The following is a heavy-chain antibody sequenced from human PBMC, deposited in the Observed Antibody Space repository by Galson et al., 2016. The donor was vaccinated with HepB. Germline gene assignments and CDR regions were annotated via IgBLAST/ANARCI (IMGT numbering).Heavy chain of an antibody. D-gene: IGHD5-18*01. CDR3: ATGKGYLYDF. CDR2: IKSKGAGETK. Sequence: SLRLSCAASGLIFSDAWMSWVRQPPGKGLEWVGRIKSKGAGETKEYAAPVKGRFTISRDDSQDTLYLQMNSLTTDDTAVYYCATGKGYLYDFWGQGTLVTVSS. CDR1: GLIFSDAW. J-gene: IGHJ4*02. V-gene: IGHV3-15*01.